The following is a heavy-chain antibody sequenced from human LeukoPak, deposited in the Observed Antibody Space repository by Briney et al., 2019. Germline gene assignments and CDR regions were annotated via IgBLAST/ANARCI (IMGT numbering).Heavy chain of an antibody. D-gene: IGHD6-13*01. V-gene: IGHV6-1*01. CDR1: GDSVSSNSAA. J-gene: IGHJ6*02. Sequence: SQTLSLTCAISGDSVSSNSAAWNWIRQSPSRGLEWLGRTYYRSKWYSDYAVSVKSRITINPDTSKNQFSLQLNSVTPEDTAVYYCARDIYGSSWYDYYYYGMDVWGQGTTVTVSS. CDR3: ARDIYGSSWYDYYYYGMDV. CDR2: TYYRSKWYS.